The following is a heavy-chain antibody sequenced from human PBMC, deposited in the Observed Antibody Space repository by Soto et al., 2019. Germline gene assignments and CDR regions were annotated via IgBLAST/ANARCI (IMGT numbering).Heavy chain of an antibody. CDR2: IYYRGNT. Sequence: TLLLTSAVSGGSISSDDYYWNWIRQRPGKGLEWIGNIYYRGNTNYNPSLKSRIIMSMDMSENQFSLKLTSVTAADTAVYYCARGGDYDGMDVWGKGTKVT. J-gene: IGHJ6*03. D-gene: IGHD3-22*01. CDR1: GGSISSDDYY. V-gene: IGHV4-31*11. CDR3: ARGGDYDGMDV.